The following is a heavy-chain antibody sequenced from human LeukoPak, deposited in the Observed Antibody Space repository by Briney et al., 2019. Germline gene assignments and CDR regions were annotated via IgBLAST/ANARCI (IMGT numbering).Heavy chain of an antibody. D-gene: IGHD5-18*01. CDR2: MNPNSGNT. J-gene: IGHJ6*03. V-gene: IGHV1-8*01. CDR1: GYTFTSYD. CDR3: ARDNGGTAMAYYYYYYMDV. Sequence: ASVKVSCKASGYTFTSYDINWVRQATGQGLEWMGWMNPNSGNTGYAQKFQGRVTMTRDTSISTAYMELSRLRSDDTAVYYCARDNGGTAMAYYYYYYMDVWGKGTTVTISS.